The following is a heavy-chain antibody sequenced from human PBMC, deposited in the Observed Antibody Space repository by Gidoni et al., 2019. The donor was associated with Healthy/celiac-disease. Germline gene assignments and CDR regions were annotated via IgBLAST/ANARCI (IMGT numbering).Heavy chain of an antibody. J-gene: IGHJ4*02. CDR2: IDPNSGGT. D-gene: IGHD1-1*01. Sequence: VQLVQSWAALKKPGASGTVPSKASGSPFTGYYMHCVRQAPGQGLAWMGWIDPNSGGTNYAQKFQSMVTMNRDTSISTAYMGLSRLRSDDTAVYYCARGRWRGTFDYWGQGTLVTVSS. V-gene: IGHV1-2*02. CDR3: ARGRWRGTFDY. CDR1: GSPFTGYY.